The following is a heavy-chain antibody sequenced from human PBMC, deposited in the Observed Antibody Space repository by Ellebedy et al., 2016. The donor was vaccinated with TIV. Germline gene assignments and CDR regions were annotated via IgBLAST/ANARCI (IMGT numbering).Heavy chain of an antibody. CDR1: GGTFSSYA. Sequence: ASVKVSCKASGGTFSSYAISWVRQAPGQGLEWMGGIIPIFRTANYAQKFQGRVTITADISTSTAYMELSSLRSEDTAVYYCARDDRIGPRPHRGGYYYAMDVWGQGTTVTVSS. J-gene: IGHJ6*02. V-gene: IGHV1-69*06. CDR2: IIPIFRTA. D-gene: IGHD6-6*01. CDR3: ARDDRIGPRPHRGGYYYAMDV.